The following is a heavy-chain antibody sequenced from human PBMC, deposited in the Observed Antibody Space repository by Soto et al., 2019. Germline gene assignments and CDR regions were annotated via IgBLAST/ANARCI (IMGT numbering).Heavy chain of an antibody. Sequence: EVQLVESGGGLVQPGGSLRLSCGASGFTFRTYWLSWVRQVPGKGLEWVANINQDGSEKNYVDSVKGRFTISRDNAKNSRYVQMSSLRAEDTALYYGARDGSTSWYSYDYHGMDVWGQGTTVTVSS. CDR3: ARDGSTSWYSYDYHGMDV. V-gene: IGHV3-7*05. CDR1: GFTFRTYW. CDR2: INQDGSEK. D-gene: IGHD5-18*01. J-gene: IGHJ6*02.